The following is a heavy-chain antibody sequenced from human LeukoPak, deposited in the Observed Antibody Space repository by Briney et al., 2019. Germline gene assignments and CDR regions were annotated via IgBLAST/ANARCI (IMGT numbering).Heavy chain of an antibody. J-gene: IGHJ4*02. Sequence: GGSLRLSCAASGFTVSSSYMSWVRQAPGKGLEWVSVIYSGGSTYYADSVKGRFTISRDNSKNTLSPQMNSLRAEDTAVYYCARLLRVGTAAGFDYWGQGTLVTVSS. D-gene: IGHD6-13*01. CDR3: ARLLRVGTAAGFDY. V-gene: IGHV3-53*01. CDR1: GFTVSSSY. CDR2: IYSGGST.